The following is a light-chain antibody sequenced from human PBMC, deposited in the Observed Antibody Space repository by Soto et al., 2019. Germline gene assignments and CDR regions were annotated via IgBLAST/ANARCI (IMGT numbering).Light chain of an antibody. V-gene: IGLV2-14*01. J-gene: IGLJ1*01. CDR1: SSNVGGYNY. CDR3: SSYTSSSTLLYV. Sequence: QSALTQPASVSGSPGQSITISCTGTSSNVGGYNYVSWYQQHPGKAPKLMIYDVSNRPSAVSNRFSGSKSGNTASLIISGLQAEDEADYYCSSYTSSSTLLYVFGTGTKLTVL. CDR2: DVS.